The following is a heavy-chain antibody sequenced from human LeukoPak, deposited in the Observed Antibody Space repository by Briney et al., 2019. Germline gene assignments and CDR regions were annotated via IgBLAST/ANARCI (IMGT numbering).Heavy chain of an antibody. CDR1: GGSISSYY. Sequence: SETLSLTCTVSGGSISSYYWSWIRQPPGKGLEWIGYIYYSGGTNYNPSLKSRVTISVDTSKNQFSLKLSSVTAADTAVYYCARDVPEYGVDYWGQGTLVTVSS. V-gene: IGHV4-59*01. CDR3: ARDVPEYGVDY. D-gene: IGHD4-17*01. CDR2: IYYSGGT. J-gene: IGHJ4*02.